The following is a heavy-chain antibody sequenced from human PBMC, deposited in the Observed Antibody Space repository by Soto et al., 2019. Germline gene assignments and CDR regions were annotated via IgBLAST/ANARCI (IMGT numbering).Heavy chain of an antibody. D-gene: IGHD6-19*01. CDR1: GGSISGDYYH. J-gene: IGHJ5*02. CDR3: ARVAAVGWFDP. Sequence: SETLSLTCTVSGGSISGDYYHWTWIRQSPEKGLEWIGYIYYSGSTNYNPSLKSRVTISVDTSKNQFSLKLSSVTAADTAVYYCARVAAVGWFDPWGQGTLVTVSS. CDR2: IYYSGST. V-gene: IGHV4-61*01.